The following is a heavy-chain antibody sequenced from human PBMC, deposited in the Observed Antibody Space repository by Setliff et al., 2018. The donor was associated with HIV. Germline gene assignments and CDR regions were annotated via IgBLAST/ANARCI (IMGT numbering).Heavy chain of an antibody. D-gene: IGHD6-19*01. V-gene: IGHV3-11*04. CDR1: GFTFSDYY. Sequence: PGGSLRLSCAASGFTFSDYYMTWIRQAPGRGLEWVSYISPNGNSMYYADSVKGRFTISRDNARNSLYLQMNSLKADDTAVYYCARDVAVAATEFWGQGTLVTVS. CDR2: ISPNGNSM. CDR3: ARDVAVAATEF. J-gene: IGHJ4*02.